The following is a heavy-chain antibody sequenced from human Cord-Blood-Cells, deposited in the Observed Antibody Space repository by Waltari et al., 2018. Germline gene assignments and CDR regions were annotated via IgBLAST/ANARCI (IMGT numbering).Heavy chain of an antibody. J-gene: IGHJ4*02. Sequence: EVQLVESGGGLVKPGGSLRLSCAASGFTFSNAWMSWVRQAPGKGLEGVGRIKSKTDGGTTDYAAPVKGRFTISRDDSKNTLYLQMNSLKTEDTAVYYCTRLYLVGASNDYWGQGTLVTVSS. CDR3: TRLYLVGASNDY. D-gene: IGHD1-26*01. CDR1: GFTFSNAW. V-gene: IGHV3-15*01. CDR2: IKSKTDGGTT.